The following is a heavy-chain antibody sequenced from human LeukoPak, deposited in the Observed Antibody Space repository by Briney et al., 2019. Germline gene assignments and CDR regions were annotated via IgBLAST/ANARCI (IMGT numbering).Heavy chain of an antibody. CDR2: IWYDGSNK. CDR3: ARASIAFGELSIYYYYGMDV. Sequence: PGRSLRLSCAASGFTFSSYGMHWVRQAPGKGLEWVAVIWYDGSNKYYADSVKGRFTISRDNSKNTLYLQMNSLRAEDTAVYYCARASIAFGELSIYYYYGMDVWGKGTTVTVSS. V-gene: IGHV3-33*01. J-gene: IGHJ6*04. D-gene: IGHD3-10*01. CDR1: GFTFSSYG.